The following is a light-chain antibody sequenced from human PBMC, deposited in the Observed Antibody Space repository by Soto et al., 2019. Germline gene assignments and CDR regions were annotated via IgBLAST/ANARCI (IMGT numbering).Light chain of an antibody. Sequence: DIQMTQSPSSLSASVGDRVTITSRASQGISNYLGWFQQKPGQAPKSLIYSASSLQSGVPSKFSGSGSGTDFTLTISSLQPEDSATYYCHQYNSLPLTFGGGTKVEI. CDR2: SAS. V-gene: IGKV1-16*02. CDR3: HQYNSLPLT. CDR1: QGISNY. J-gene: IGKJ4*01.